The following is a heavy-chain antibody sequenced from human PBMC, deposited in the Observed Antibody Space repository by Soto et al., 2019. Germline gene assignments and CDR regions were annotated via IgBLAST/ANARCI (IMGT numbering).Heavy chain of an antibody. CDR1: GFSFSTYS. J-gene: IGHJ6*02. Sequence: EVQLVESGGGLVQPGGSLRLSCAASGFSFSTYSMNWARRAPGKGREWVSYISSRSYTIYYVDSVKGRFTISRDNAKNSLYLQMNSLRDEDTAVYYCARGGSSSDNGMDVWGQGTTVTVSS. V-gene: IGHV3-48*02. CDR2: ISSRSYTI. CDR3: ARGGSSSDNGMDV. D-gene: IGHD6-6*01.